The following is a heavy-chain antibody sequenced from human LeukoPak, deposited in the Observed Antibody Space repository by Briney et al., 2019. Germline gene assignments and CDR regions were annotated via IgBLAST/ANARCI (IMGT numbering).Heavy chain of an antibody. V-gene: IGHV4-34*01. Sequence: SSETLSLTCAVYGGSFSGYYWSWIRQPPGKGLEWIGEINHSGSTNYNPSLKSRVTISVDTSKNQFSLKLSSVTAADTAVYYCARGVTFRWFDPWGQGTLVTVSS. CDR1: GGSFSGYY. D-gene: IGHD3-16*01. CDR3: ARGVTFRWFDP. J-gene: IGHJ5*02. CDR2: INHSGST.